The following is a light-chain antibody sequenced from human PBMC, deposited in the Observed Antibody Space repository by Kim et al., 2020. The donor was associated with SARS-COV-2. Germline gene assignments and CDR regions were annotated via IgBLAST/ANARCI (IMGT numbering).Light chain of an antibody. V-gene: IGKV1-27*01. Sequence: DIQMTQSPSSLSASVGDRVTITCRASQDIANSLAWYQQKPGKVPQVLIYAASTLQSGVPSRFSGSGSGTEFTLTIGSLQTEDVATHYCQKYNSAPWTFGPGTKVDIK. CDR2: AAS. CDR1: QDIANS. J-gene: IGKJ1*01. CDR3: QKYNSAPWT.